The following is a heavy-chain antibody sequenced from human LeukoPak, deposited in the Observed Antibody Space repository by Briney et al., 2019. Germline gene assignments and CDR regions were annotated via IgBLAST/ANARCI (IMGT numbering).Heavy chain of an antibody. V-gene: IGHV4-59*01. Sequence: SETLSLTCTVSGGSISSYYWSWIRQPPGKGLEWIGYIYYSGSTNYNPSLKNRVTISVDTSKNQFSLKLSSVTAADTAVYYCASGSGSYGYWGQGTLVTVSS. CDR3: ASGSGSYGY. D-gene: IGHD1-26*01. J-gene: IGHJ4*02. CDR1: GGSISSYY. CDR2: IYYSGST.